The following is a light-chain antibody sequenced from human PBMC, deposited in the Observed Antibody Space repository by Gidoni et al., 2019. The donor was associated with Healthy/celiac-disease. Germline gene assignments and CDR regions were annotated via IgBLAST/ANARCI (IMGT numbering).Light chain of an antibody. CDR2: AAS. Sequence: DIQLTQSPSFLSASVGDRVTITCRASQGISSYLAWYQQKPGKAPKLLIYAASTLQSGVPSRFSGIGSGTEFTLTISSLQPEDFATYYCQQLNSYLLTFGGGTKVESK. CDR1: QGISSY. CDR3: QQLNSYLLT. J-gene: IGKJ4*01. V-gene: IGKV1-9*01.